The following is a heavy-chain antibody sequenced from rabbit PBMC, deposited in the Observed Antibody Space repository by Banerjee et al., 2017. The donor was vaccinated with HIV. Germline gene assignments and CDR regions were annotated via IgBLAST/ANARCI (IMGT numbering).Heavy chain of an antibody. D-gene: IGHD6-1*01. CDR1: GFSFSSDY. Sequence: QSLEESGGDLVKPGASLTLTCTASGFSFSSDYMCWVRQAPGKGLEWIGCIYTGSSGSTYYASWAKGRFTISKTSSTTVTLQMTSLTAADTATYFCARGTYGYVEYWSFSLWGQGTLVTVS. V-gene: IGHV1S40*01. CDR2: IYTGSSGST. CDR3: ARGTYGYVEYWSFSL. J-gene: IGHJ4*01.